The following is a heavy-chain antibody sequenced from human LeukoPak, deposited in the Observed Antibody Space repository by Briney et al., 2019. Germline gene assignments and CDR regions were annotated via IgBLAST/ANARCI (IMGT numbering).Heavy chain of an antibody. CDR2: IYYNGST. D-gene: IGHD3-9*01. V-gene: IGHV4-31*03. CDR3: ARGTYYDILTGYYINY. Sequence: SQTLSLTCTVSGGSISRGGYYWSWIRQHPGRGLEWFGKIYYNGSTYYLRSLKSRDTISVDTSKNQFSLKLSSVTAADTAVYYCARGTYYDILTGYYINYWGQGTLVTVSS. J-gene: IGHJ4*02. CDR1: GGSISRGGYY.